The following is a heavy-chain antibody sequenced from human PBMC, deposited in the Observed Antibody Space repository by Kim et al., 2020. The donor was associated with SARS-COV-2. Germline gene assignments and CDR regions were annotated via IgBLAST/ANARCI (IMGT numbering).Heavy chain of an antibody. V-gene: IGHV1-69*13. CDR3: ARDAAVAVVENWFDP. CDR1: GGTFSSYA. Sequence: SVKVSCKASGGTFSSYAISWVRQAPGQGLEWMGGIIPIFGTANYAQKFQGRVTITADESTSTAYMELSSLRSEDTAVYYCARDAAVAVVENWFDPWGQGTLVTVSS. CDR2: IIPIFGTA. J-gene: IGHJ5*02. D-gene: IGHD6-19*01.